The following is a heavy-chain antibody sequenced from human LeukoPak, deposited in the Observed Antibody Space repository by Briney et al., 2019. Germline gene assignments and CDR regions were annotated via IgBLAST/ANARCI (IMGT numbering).Heavy chain of an antibody. V-gene: IGHV3-53*01. CDR3: ARVMTTVTTRWFDP. CDR1: GFTVSSNY. D-gene: IGHD4-17*01. CDR2: IYSGGST. J-gene: IGHJ5*02. Sequence: GGSLRLSCAASGFTVSSNYMGWVRQAPGKGLEWVSVIYSGGSTYYADSVKGRFTISRDNSKNTLYLQMNSLRAEDTAVYYCARVMTTVTTRWFDPWGQGTLVTVSS.